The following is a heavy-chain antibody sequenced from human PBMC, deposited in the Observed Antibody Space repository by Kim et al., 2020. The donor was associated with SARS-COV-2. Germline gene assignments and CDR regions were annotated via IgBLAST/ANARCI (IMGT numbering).Heavy chain of an antibody. J-gene: IGHJ3*02. V-gene: IGHV4-59*01. CDR1: GGSISRYY. CDR3: ARAALGWMATIEAFDI. Sequence: SETLSLTCTVFGGSISRYYWSWIRQPPGKGLEWIGYIYYSGSTNYNPSLKSRATISADTSKNQFSLKLSPVTAADTAVYYCARAALGWMATIEAFDIWGQGTMVTVSS. D-gene: IGHD5-12*01. CDR2: IYYSGST.